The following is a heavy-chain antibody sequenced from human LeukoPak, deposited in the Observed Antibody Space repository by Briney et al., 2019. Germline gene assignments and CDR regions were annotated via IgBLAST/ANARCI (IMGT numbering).Heavy chain of an antibody. Sequence: GGSLRLSCAASGFTFSSYSMNWVRQAPGKGLEWVSSISSSSSYIYYADSVKGRFTISRDNAKNSLYLQMNSLRAEDTAVYYCARDVYYYGSGSSHYFDYWGQGTLVTVSS. J-gene: IGHJ4*02. CDR3: ARDVYYYGSGSSHYFDY. CDR1: GFTFSSYS. CDR2: ISSSSSYI. D-gene: IGHD3-10*01. V-gene: IGHV3-21*04.